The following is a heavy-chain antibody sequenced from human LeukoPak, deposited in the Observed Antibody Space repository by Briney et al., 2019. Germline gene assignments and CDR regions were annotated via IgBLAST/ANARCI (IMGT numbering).Heavy chain of an antibody. D-gene: IGHD1-7*01. V-gene: IGHV4-31*03. CDR1: GGSISSGGYY. CDR2: IYYSVST. Sequence: SQTLSLTCTVSGGSISSGGYYWSWIRQHPGKGLEWIGYIYYSVSTYYNPSLKSRVTISVDTSKNQFSLKLSSVTAADTAVYYCARTAGPTMKGNWFDPWGQGTLVTVSS. J-gene: IGHJ5*02. CDR3: ARTAGPTMKGNWFDP.